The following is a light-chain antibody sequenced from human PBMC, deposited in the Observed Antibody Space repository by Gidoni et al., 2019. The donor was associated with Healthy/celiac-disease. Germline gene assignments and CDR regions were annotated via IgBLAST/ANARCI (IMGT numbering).Light chain of an antibody. Sequence: DIQLTQSPSFLSASVGDRVTITCRASQDISSYLAWYQQKPGKAPELLIYAASILQSGVPSRFSGRGSGTEFTLTIISLQPADFATYYCQQLNSYAFXQXTKVDSK. CDR1: QDISSY. J-gene: IGKJ2*01. V-gene: IGKV1-9*01. CDR2: AAS. CDR3: QQLNSYA.